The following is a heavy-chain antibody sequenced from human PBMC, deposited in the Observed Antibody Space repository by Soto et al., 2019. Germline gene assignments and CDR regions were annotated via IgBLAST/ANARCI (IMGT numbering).Heavy chain of an antibody. V-gene: IGHV4-59*01. CDR2: IYYSGPT. CDR3: ARARSYYFGMDV. Sequence: SETLSLTCTVSGGSISNYYWSWVRQSPGKGLEWIGYIYYSGPTNYNPSLKSRVTISIDTSKNQFSLKLSSVTAADTAVYYCARARSYYFGMDVWGQGTTVTVS. J-gene: IGHJ6*02. CDR1: GGSISNYY.